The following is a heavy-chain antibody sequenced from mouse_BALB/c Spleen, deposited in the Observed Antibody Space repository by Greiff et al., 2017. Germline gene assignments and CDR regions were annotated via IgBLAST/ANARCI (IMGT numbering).Heavy chain of an antibody. CDR3: ARGNDGYYEGFAY. CDR2: INPGSGGT. Sequence: VQGVESGAELVRPGTSVKVSCKASGYAFTNYLIEWVKQRPGQGLEWIGVINPGSGGTNYNEKFKGKATLTADKSSSTAYMQLSSLTSDDSAVYFCARGNDGYYEGFAYWGQGTLVTVSA. D-gene: IGHD2-3*01. J-gene: IGHJ3*01. CDR1: GYAFTNYL. V-gene: IGHV1-54*01.